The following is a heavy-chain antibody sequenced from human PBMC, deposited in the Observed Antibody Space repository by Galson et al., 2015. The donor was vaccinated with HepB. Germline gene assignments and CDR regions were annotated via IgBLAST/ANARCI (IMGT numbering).Heavy chain of an antibody. J-gene: IGHJ4*02. CDR3: ATGKTTTSYYFGH. V-gene: IGHV1-2*02. D-gene: IGHD1-1*01. CDR1: GYTFSGYY. CDR2: INPSSGGT. Sequence: SVKVSCKASGYTFSGYYMHWVRQAPGQGLEWMGWINPSSGGTDYAQKFQGSVTMTRDTSISTAYLELSRLRSDDTAVYYCATGKTTTSYYFGHWGQGTPITGPS.